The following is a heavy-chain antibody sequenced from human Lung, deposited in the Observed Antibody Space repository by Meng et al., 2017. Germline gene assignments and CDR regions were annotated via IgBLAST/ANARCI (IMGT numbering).Heavy chain of an antibody. V-gene: IGHV1-2*06. D-gene: IGHD4-23*01. CDR3: ARDENISLGKLFGDY. CDR2: INPNNGDT. Sequence: ASVKVSCNPSGYTFTAYYIHWVRQAPGQGLEWMGHINPNNGDTLYAQKFQGRVSMTSDTSISTVYVELSGLRSDDTAVYYCARDENISLGKLFGDYWGQGTLVTVSS. J-gene: IGHJ4*02. CDR1: GYTFTAYY.